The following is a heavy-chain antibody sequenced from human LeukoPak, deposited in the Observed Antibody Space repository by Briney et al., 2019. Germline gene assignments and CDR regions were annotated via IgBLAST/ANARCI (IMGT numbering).Heavy chain of an antibody. Sequence: PSETLSLTCSVSGGSISSTTYYWAWIRQPPGKGLEWIGTIYYSGSTYYNPSLKSRVTISVDTSNNQFSLKLRSVTAADTAVYYCARHRGDYDSSGYYWFDHWSQGTLVTVSS. CDR2: IYYSGST. CDR1: GGSISSTTYY. J-gene: IGHJ5*02. D-gene: IGHD3-22*01. CDR3: ARHRGDYDSSGYYWFDH. V-gene: IGHV4-39*01.